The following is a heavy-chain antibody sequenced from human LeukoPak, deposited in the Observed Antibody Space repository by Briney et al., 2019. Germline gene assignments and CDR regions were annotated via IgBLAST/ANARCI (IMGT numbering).Heavy chain of an antibody. Sequence: GGSLRLSCAASGFPFSSDWMQWVRQAPGKGLVWVSRIKSDGSSISYADSVKGRFTISRDNAKDSLDLQLNSLRGEDTAVYYCARMYCGGGKCYLSYFDYWGQGTVVTVSS. CDR2: IKSDGSSI. CDR3: ARMYCGGGKCYLSYFDY. D-gene: IGHD2-21*01. J-gene: IGHJ4*02. CDR1: GFPFSSDW. V-gene: IGHV3-74*01.